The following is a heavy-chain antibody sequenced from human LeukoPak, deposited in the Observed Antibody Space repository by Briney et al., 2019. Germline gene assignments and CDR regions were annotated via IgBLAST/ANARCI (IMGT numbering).Heavy chain of an antibody. V-gene: IGHV3-30*04. D-gene: IGHD6-13*01. CDR3: AREPYSSSWYGWVPTAPDY. Sequence: GGSLRLSFAASGFTFSSYAMHWVRQAPGKGLEGVPVISYEGSNKYYADSVKGRFTISRDNSKNTLYLQMNSLRAEDTAVYYCAREPYSSSWYGWVPTAPDYWGQGTLVTVSS. J-gene: IGHJ4*02. CDR1: GFTFSSYA. CDR2: ISYEGSNK.